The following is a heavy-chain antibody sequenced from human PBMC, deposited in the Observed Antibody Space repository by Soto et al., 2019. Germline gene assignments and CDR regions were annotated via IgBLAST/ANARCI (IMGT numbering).Heavy chain of an antibody. CDR3: ARDEGSRYYCYGMDV. CDR1: GGSISSGGDY. CDR2: IYYSGST. V-gene: IGHV4-31*03. Sequence: QVQLQESGPGLVKPSQTLSLTCTVSGGSISSGGDYWSWIRQHPGKGLEWIGYIYYSGSTYYNPSLKSRVTISVETSKNQFSLKLSSVTAADTAVYYCARDEGSRYYCYGMDVWGQGTTVTVSS. J-gene: IGHJ6*02.